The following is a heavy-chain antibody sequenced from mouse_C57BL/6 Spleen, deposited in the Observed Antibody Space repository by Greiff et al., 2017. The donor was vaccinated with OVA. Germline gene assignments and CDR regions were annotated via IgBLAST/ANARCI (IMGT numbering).Heavy chain of an antibody. CDR3: ASYGRSMDY. CDR2: INPNNGGT. V-gene: IGHV1-22*01. J-gene: IGHJ4*01. Sequence: VQLQQSGPELVKPGASVKMSCKASGYTFTDYNMHWVKQSHGKSLEWIGYINPNNGGTSYNQKFKGKATLTVNKSSSTAFMELRSLTSEDSAVYYCASYGRSMDYWGQGTSVTVSS. D-gene: IGHD1-1*02. CDR1: GYTFTDYN.